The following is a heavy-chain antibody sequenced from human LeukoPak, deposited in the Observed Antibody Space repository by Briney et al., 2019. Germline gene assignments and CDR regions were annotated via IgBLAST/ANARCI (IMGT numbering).Heavy chain of an antibody. CDR1: GGSFSGYY. CDR2: INHSGST. D-gene: IGHD3-10*01. V-gene: IGHV4-34*01. J-gene: IGHJ5*02. CDR3: ARPLGRYGSGSYYPT. Sequence: SETLSLTCAVYGGSFSGYYWSWIRQPPGKGLEWIGEINHSGSTNYNPSLKSRVTISVATSKNHFSLKLSSVTAADTAVYYCARPLGRYGSGSYYPTWGQGTLVTVSS.